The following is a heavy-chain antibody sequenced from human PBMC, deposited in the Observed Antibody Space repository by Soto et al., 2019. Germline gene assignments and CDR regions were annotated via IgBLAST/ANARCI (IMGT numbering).Heavy chain of an antibody. CDR2: IIPIFGTA. J-gene: IGHJ6*02. V-gene: IGHV1-69*13. Sequence: GASVKVSCKASGGPFRNFGVTWVRQAPGQGLEWMGAIIPIFGTANYAQKFQGRVTITADESTSTAYMELSSLRSEDTAVYYCARKKGEQWLVAKEVGRRPYYYYGMDVWGQGTTVTVSS. CDR1: GGPFRNFG. CDR3: ARKKGEQWLVAKEVGRRPYYYYGMDV. D-gene: IGHD6-19*01.